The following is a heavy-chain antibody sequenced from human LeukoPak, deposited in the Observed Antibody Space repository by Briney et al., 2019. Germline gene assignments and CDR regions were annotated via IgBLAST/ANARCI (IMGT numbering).Heavy chain of an antibody. V-gene: IGHV4-34*01. Sequence: NPSETLSLTCAVYGGSFSGYYWSWIRQPPGKGLEWIGEINHSGSTNYNPSLKSRVTISVGTSKNQFSLKLSSVTAADTAVCYCARSGYSYGLDYWGQGTLVTVSS. D-gene: IGHD5-18*01. CDR3: ARSGYSYGLDY. CDR2: INHSGST. CDR1: GGSFSGYY. J-gene: IGHJ4*02.